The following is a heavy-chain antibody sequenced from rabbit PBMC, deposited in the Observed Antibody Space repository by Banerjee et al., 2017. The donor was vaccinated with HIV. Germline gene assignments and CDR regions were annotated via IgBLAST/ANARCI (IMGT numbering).Heavy chain of an antibody. V-gene: IGHV1S40*01. Sequence: KGLEWIACINTSSGSTYYASWAKGRFTISKTSSTTLTLQMTSLTVADTATYFCARNDYGDYAYYFNLWGPGTLVTVS. CDR2: INTSSGST. D-gene: IGHD2-1*01. J-gene: IGHJ4*01. CDR3: ARNDYGDYAYYFNL.